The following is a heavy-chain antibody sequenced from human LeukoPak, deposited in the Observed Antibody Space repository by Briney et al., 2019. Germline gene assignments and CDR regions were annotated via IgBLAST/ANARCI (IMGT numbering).Heavy chain of an antibody. J-gene: IGHJ3*02. CDR1: GFSFRSFL. D-gene: IGHD3-10*01. V-gene: IGHV3-7*05. CDR2: IKPDGSQK. CDR3: VRDGMGGIKAFDI. Sequence: GGSLRLSCVGSGFSFRSFLMSWVRQAPGKGLEWVANIKPDGSQKYFVDSVRGRFTISRDNAKNSVYLQMTSLRAEDTALYYCVRDGMGGIKAFDIWGQGTMVTVSS.